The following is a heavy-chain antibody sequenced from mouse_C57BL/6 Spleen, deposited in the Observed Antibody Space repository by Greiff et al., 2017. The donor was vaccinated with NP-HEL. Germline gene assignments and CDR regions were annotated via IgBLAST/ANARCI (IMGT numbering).Heavy chain of an antibody. D-gene: IGHD2-3*01. V-gene: IGHV1-84*01. CDR3: ARDGSVGYFDY. Sequence: QVQLKESGPELVKPGASVKISCKASGYTFSDYYMNWVNQRPGQGLEWIGWIYPGSGNTKYNEKFKGKATLTVDTSSSTAYMQLSSLTSEDSAVYFCARDGSVGYFDYWGQGTTLTVSS. CDR2: IYPGSGNT. J-gene: IGHJ2*01. CDR1: GYTFSDYY.